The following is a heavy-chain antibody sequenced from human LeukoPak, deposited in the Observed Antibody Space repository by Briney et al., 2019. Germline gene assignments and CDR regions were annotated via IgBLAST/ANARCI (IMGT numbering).Heavy chain of an antibody. CDR2: MNPNNGKT. V-gene: IGHV1-8*03. J-gene: IGHJ4*02. CDR3: ARGHVSGGGLYYFNS. Sequence: GDSVKVSCKASGYIFTSLDTNWVRQAPGQGLEWMGWMNPNNGKTAYAQKFQGRVTITRNTAITTAYMELSSLRSDDTAVYYCARGHVSGGGLYYFNSWGQGTLVTVSS. D-gene: IGHD2-8*02. CDR1: GYIFTSLD.